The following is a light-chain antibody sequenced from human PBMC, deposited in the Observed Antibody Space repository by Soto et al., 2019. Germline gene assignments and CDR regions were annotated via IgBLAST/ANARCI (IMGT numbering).Light chain of an antibody. Sequence: DIQMTQSPSSLSASVGDRVTMTCRASQDVSYWVAWYQKEPGKAPRLLVYAASSLQSGVPSRFSGSGSGTHFTLTISSLQPEDFVNYYCQQADNFPWTFGQGTKVELK. CDR1: QDVSYW. J-gene: IGKJ1*01. CDR2: AAS. V-gene: IGKV1-12*01. CDR3: QQADNFPWT.